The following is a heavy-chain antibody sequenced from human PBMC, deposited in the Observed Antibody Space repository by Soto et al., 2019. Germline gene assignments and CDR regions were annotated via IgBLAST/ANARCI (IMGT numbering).Heavy chain of an antibody. Sequence: GGSLRLSCAASGFTFSSYDMHWVRQATGKGLEWVSAIGTAGDTYYPGSVKGRFPISRENAKNSLYLQMNSLRAGDTAVYYCARTCGGDCYDAFDIWGQGTMVTVSS. CDR3: ARTCGGDCYDAFDI. V-gene: IGHV3-13*01. J-gene: IGHJ3*02. CDR2: IGTAGDT. CDR1: GFTFSSYD. D-gene: IGHD2-21*02.